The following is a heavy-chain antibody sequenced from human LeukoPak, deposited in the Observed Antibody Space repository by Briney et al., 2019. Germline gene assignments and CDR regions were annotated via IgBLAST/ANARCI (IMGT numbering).Heavy chain of an antibody. CDR2: IYYSGTT. CDR1: GGSIRSSSYY. CDR3: ATQVGAARTYFDY. V-gene: IGHV4-39*01. J-gene: IGHJ4*02. Sequence: PSETLSLTCAVSGGSIRSSSYYWGWIRQPPGKGLEWIGRIYYSGTTYYNPSLKSRVTISVDTSKNQFSLNLNSVTAADTAVYYCATQVGAARTYFDYWGQGTLVTVSS. D-gene: IGHD6-6*01.